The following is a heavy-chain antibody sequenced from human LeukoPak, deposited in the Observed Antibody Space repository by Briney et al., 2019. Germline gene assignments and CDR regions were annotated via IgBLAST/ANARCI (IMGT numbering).Heavy chain of an antibody. CDR3: APTIVAREDYYYYMDV. D-gene: IGHD5-12*01. CDR2: FYPADGET. Sequence: ASVKVSCKVSGYTLTELAMHWVRQAPGKGLEWMGGFYPADGETIYAQKFQGRVTMTQDKSTDTAYMELSSLRSEDTAVYYCAPTIVAREDYYYYMDVWGKGTTVTVSS. CDR1: GYTLTELA. J-gene: IGHJ6*03. V-gene: IGHV1-24*01.